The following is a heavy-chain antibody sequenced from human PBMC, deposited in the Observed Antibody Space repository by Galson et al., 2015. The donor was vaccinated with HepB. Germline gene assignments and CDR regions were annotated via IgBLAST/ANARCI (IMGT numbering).Heavy chain of an antibody. V-gene: IGHV1-3*01. CDR3: AREGGIAAAGTFDY. Sequence: SVKVSCKASGYTFTSYAMHWVRQAPGQRLEWMGWINAGNGNTKYSQKFRGRVTITRDTSASTAYMELSSLRSEDTAVYYCAREGGIAAAGTFDYWGQGTLVTVSS. CDR2: INAGNGNT. J-gene: IGHJ4*02. CDR1: GYTFTSYA. D-gene: IGHD6-13*01.